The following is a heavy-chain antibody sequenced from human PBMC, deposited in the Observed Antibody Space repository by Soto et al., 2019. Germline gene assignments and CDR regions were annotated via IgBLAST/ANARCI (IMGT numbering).Heavy chain of an antibody. V-gene: IGHV1-2*04. CDR1: GYTFTGYY. Sequence: ASVKVSCKAFGYTFTGYYIHWVRQAPGQGPEWMGWINPNSGGTKYSQKFQGWVNMTRDTSINTAYMELRSLRADDTAVYYCARGDYYDSSGPFSDAFDIWGQGTMVTVSS. D-gene: IGHD3-22*01. CDR2: INPNSGGT. CDR3: ARGDYYDSSGPFSDAFDI. J-gene: IGHJ3*02.